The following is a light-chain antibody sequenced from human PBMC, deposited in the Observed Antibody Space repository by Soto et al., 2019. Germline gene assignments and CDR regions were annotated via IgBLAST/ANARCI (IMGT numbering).Light chain of an antibody. V-gene: IGLV2-14*01. CDR2: EVS. CDR3: SSYRSSSTWV. Sequence: QSALTQPASVSGSPGQSITISCTGTSRDVGGYNYVSWYQQYPGKAPKLMIYEVSNRPSGISNRFSGSKSGNTASLTISGLQAEDEADYYCSSYRSSSTWVFGGGTKVTVL. J-gene: IGLJ3*02. CDR1: SRDVGGYNY.